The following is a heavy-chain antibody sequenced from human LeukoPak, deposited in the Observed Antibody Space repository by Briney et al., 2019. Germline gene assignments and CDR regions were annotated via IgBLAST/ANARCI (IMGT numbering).Heavy chain of an antibody. V-gene: IGHV4-59*12. CDR2: IYYSGTT. CDR1: GGSISSYY. Sequence: SETLSLTCTVSGGSISSYYWSWIRQPPGKGLEWIGYIYYSGTTNYNPSLKSRVTISVDTSKNQFSLKLSSVTAADTAVYYCARGPLVTISGVVIVFDPWGQGTLVTVSS. J-gene: IGHJ5*02. CDR3: ARGPLVTISGVVIVFDP. D-gene: IGHD3-3*01.